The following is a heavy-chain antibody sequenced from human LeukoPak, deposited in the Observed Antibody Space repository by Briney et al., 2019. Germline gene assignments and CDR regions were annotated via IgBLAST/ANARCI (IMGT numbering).Heavy chain of an antibody. D-gene: IGHD2-2*01. Sequence: TPSETLSLTCTVSGASISRYYWSWIRQPPGKGLEWIGYMYYSGSTNYNSSLKSRVTISVDTSKNQFSLKLSSVTPEDTAVYYCARAAPPGGDIVVVPAKHPGNYYMDVWGKGTTVTVSS. CDR2: MYYSGST. CDR3: ARAAPPGGDIVVVPAKHPGNYYMDV. J-gene: IGHJ6*03. CDR1: GASISRYY. V-gene: IGHV4-59*12.